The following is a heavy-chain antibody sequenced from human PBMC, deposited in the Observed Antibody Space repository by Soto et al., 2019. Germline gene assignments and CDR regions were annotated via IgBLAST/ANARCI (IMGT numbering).Heavy chain of an antibody. CDR2: ISYDGSNK. D-gene: IGHD3-10*01. CDR1: GFTFSSYG. V-gene: IGHV3-30*18. J-gene: IGHJ6*03. CDR3: AKDSIDHGSGSYRNYYYYMDV. Sequence: GGSLRLSCAASGFTFSSYGMHWVRQAPGKGLEWVAVISYDGSNKYYADSVKGRFTISRDNSKNTLYLQMNSLRAEDTAVYYCAKDSIDHGSGSYRNYYYYMDVWGKGTTVTVSS.